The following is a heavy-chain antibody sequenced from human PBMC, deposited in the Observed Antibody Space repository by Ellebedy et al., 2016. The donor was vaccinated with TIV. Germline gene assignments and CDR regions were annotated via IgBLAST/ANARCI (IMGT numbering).Heavy chain of an antibody. D-gene: IGHD2-21*01. CDR1: GFTLSNYW. J-gene: IGHJ2*01. CDR2: INQDGSEK. CDR3: ARASSGWRSNWYFDL. Sequence: GESLKISXAASGFTLSNYWMSWVRQAPGKGLERLANINQDGSEKYYVDSVKGRFTISRDNTENSLSLQMNSLRAEDTAVYYCARASSGWRSNWYFDLWGRGTLVTVSS. V-gene: IGHV3-7*01.